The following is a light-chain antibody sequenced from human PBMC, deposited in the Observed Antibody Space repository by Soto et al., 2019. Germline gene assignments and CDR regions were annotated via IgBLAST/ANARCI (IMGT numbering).Light chain of an antibody. V-gene: IGLV6-57*04. J-gene: IGLJ3*02. CDR1: SGSIAHNY. CDR2: QDN. CDR3: QSFDSNDWV. Sequence: NFMLTQPHSVSESPGKTVTISCTRSSGSIAHNYVQSYQQRPGSAPTTMIYQDNHRASGVADRFSGSIDSSSNSASLTISGLKTEDEADYYCQSFDSNDWVFGGGTKVTVL.